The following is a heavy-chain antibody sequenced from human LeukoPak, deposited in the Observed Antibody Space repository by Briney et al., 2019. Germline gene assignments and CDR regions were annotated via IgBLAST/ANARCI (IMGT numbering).Heavy chain of an antibody. CDR2: ISSSGSTI. D-gene: IGHD3-22*01. CDR3: ASLLGSGYSIDY. J-gene: IGHJ4*02. Sequence: PGGSLRLSSAASGFTFSSYEMNWVRQAPGKGLEWVSYISSSGSTIYYADSVKGRFTISRDNAKNSLYLQMNSLRAEDTAVYYCASLLGSGYSIDYWGQGTLVTVSS. CDR1: GFTFSSYE. V-gene: IGHV3-48*03.